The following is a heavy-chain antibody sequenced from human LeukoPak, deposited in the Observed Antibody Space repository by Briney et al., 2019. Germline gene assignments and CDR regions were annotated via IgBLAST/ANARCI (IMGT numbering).Heavy chain of an antibody. CDR1: GGSFSGYY. CDR2: INHSGST. CDR3: AKVGIESTISPWWFDP. V-gene: IGHV4-34*01. D-gene: IGHD4/OR15-4a*01. Sequence: PSETLSLTCAVYGGSFSGYYWSWIRQPPGKGLEWIGEINHSGSTNYNPSLKSRVTISLDTSKNQFSLKLSSVTAADTAVYYCAKVGIESTISPWWFDPWGQGTLVTVNS. J-gene: IGHJ5*02.